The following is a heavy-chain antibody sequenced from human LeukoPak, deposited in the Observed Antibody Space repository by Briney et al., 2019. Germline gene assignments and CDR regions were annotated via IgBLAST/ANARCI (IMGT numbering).Heavy chain of an antibody. CDR3: ARGADFRFDASGFYYLDY. Sequence: PGGSRRLSCAASGFTFGSYEMNWVRQAPGKGREWISHISSSGITVFYADSVRGRFTISRDNANNSLYLQMNGLRAEDTAVYYCARGADFRFDASGFYYLDYWGQGSLVTVSS. CDR2: ISSSGITV. V-gene: IGHV3-48*03. J-gene: IGHJ4*02. D-gene: IGHD3-22*01. CDR1: GFTFGSYE.